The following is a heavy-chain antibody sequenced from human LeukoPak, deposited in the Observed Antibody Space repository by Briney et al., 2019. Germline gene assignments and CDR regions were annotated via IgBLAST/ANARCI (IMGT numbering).Heavy chain of an antibody. Sequence: SETLSLTCTVSGGSISSSSYYWGWIRQPPGKGLEWIGSIYYSGSTYYNPSLKSRVTISVDTSKNQFSLKLSSVTAADTAVYYCARDSLHGDYGPHGLDYWGQGTLVAVSS. CDR3: ARDSLHGDYGPHGLDY. V-gene: IGHV4-39*07. J-gene: IGHJ4*02. D-gene: IGHD4-17*01. CDR2: IYYSGST. CDR1: GGSISSSSYY.